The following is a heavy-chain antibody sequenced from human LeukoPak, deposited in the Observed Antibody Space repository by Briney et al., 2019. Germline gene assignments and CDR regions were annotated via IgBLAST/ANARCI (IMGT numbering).Heavy chain of an antibody. J-gene: IGHJ4*02. CDR2: IYTSGST. D-gene: IGHD3-22*01. CDR1: GGSISSYY. CDR3: ARDSYYYDSDPVSTLDY. Sequence: SETLSLTCTVSGGSISSYYWSWIRQPAGKGLEWIGRIYTSGSTNYNPSLKSRVTMSVDTSKNQFSLKLSSVTAADTAVYCCARDSYYYDSDPVSTLDYWGQGTLVTVSS. V-gene: IGHV4-4*07.